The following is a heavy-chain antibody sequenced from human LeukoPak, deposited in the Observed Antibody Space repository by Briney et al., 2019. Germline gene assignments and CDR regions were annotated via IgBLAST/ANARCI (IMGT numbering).Heavy chain of an antibody. CDR3: ERVGATGRIAAVMQGAPYFDY. J-gene: IGHJ4*02. D-gene: IGHD6-6*01. CDR2: ISYDGSIK. CDR1: GFTFSGYA. Sequence: GGSLRLSCAASGFTFSGYALHWVRQAPGKGLEWVAVISYDGSIKYYADSVKGRFTISRDNSENTLYLQMNSLRAEDTAVYYCERVGATGRIAAVMQGAPYFDYWGQGTLVTVSS. V-gene: IGHV3-30*04.